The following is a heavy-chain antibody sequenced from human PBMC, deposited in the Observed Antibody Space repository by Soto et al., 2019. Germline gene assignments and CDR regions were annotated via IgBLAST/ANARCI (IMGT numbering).Heavy chain of an antibody. CDR2: INAGNGNT. CDR3: ARDERRDSSGWYVY. J-gene: IGHJ4*02. D-gene: IGHD6-19*01. Sequence: ASVKVSCKASGYTFTSYAMHWVRQAPGQRLEWMGWINAGNGNTKYSQKFQGRVTITRDTSASTAYMELGSLRSEDTAVYYCARDERRDSSGWYVYWGQGTLVTVSS. CDR1: GYTFTSYA. V-gene: IGHV1-3*01.